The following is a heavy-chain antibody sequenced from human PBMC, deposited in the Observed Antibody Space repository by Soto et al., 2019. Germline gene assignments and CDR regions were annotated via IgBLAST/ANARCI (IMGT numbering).Heavy chain of an antibody. D-gene: IGHD3-10*01. CDR3: ASRKSSPYFDY. CDR2: IYYSGST. Sequence: SEALSLTCTVSGGSISSYYWNWIRQPPGKGLEWIGYIYYSGSTYYNPSLKSRVTISVDTSKNQFSLKLSSVTAADTAVYYCASRKSSPYFDYWGQGTLVTVSS. V-gene: IGHV4-59*06. CDR1: GGSISSYY. J-gene: IGHJ4*02.